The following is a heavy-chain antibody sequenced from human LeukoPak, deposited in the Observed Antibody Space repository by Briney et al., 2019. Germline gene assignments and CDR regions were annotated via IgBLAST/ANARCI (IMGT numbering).Heavy chain of an antibody. V-gene: IGHV4-39*07. CDR2: IYYSGST. D-gene: IGHD6-19*01. Sequence: PSETLSLTCTVSGGSISSSSYYWGWIRQPPGKGLEWIGSIYYSGSTYYNPSLESRVTISVDTSKNQFSLKLSSVTAADTAVYYCARDRSGWFDYWGQGTLVTVSS. J-gene: IGHJ4*02. CDR1: GGSISSSSYY. CDR3: ARDRSGWFDY.